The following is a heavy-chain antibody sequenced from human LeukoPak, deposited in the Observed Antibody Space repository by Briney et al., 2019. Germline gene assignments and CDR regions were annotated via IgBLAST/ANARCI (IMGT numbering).Heavy chain of an antibody. D-gene: IGHD2-8*02. CDR3: ASIYSSGYSDFDY. CDR1: GFTFSSYG. CDR2: ISDDGYNE. V-gene: IGHV3-30*19. J-gene: IGHJ4*02. Sequence: GGSLRLSCAASGFTFSSYGMHWVRQAPGKGLDWVAVISDDGYNEYYSDSVKGRFTISRDNSKNTLYLQMNSLRAEDTAVYYCASIYSSGYSDFDYWGQGTLVTVSS.